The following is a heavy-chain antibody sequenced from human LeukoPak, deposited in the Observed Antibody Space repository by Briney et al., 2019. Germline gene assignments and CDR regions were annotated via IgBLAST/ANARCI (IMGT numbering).Heavy chain of an antibody. J-gene: IGHJ4*02. Sequence: GGSLRLSCAASGLTLSSYAMSWVRQAPGRGLEWVSAIRDTGNTYHAESVKGRFTISRDSSKNTLFLQMNRLRPEDAAVYYCSKAPVTTCRGAFCYPFDYWGLGTLVTVSS. D-gene: IGHD2-15*01. CDR2: IRDTGNT. CDR1: GLTLSSYA. CDR3: SKAPVTTCRGAFCYPFDY. V-gene: IGHV3-23*01.